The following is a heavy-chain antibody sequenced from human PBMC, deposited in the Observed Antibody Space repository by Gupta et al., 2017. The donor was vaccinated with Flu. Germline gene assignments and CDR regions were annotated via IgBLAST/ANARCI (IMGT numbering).Heavy chain of an antibody. CDR3: ARDVYNYGNGCFDY. J-gene: IGHJ4*02. D-gene: IGHD4-4*01. Sequence: EVQLVESGGALVQPGGSLRLFCAASVFPFSNYAMNWDRQIPGKGLEWVSDISSSSSTIFNADSVRGRFTISRDNVKKSLYLEMNSLRAEDTAVYYCARDVYNYGNGCFDYWGQGTPVTVSS. CDR1: VFPFSNYA. V-gene: IGHV3-48*04. CDR2: ISSSSSTI.